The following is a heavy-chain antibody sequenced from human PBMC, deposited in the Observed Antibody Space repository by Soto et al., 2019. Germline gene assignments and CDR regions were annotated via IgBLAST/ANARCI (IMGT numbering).Heavy chain of an antibody. CDR3: AGERGRLRGYSGYDFRIHYYYGMDV. J-gene: IGHJ6*02. D-gene: IGHD5-12*01. V-gene: IGHV1-69*13. Sequence: ASVKVSCKASGGTFSSYAISWVRQAPGQGLEWMGGIIPIFGTANYAQKFQGRVTITADESTSTAYMELSSLRSEDTAVYYCAGERGRLRGYSGYDFRIHYYYGMDVWGQGTTVTVSS. CDR1: GGTFSSYA. CDR2: IIPIFGTA.